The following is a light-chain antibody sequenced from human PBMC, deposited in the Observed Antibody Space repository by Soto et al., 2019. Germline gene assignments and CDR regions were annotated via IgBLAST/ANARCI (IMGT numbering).Light chain of an antibody. V-gene: IGKV1-5*01. CDR2: VTS. CDR1: QSISNW. CDR3: QKYNTAPLT. J-gene: IGKJ1*01. Sequence: DIQMTQSPSTLPASVGDRVTITCRASQSISNWLAWYQQKPGKAPKRLIYVTSNLQSGVPSRFSGSGSGTDFTLTISSLQPEDVATYYCQKYNTAPLTFGQGTKVDIK.